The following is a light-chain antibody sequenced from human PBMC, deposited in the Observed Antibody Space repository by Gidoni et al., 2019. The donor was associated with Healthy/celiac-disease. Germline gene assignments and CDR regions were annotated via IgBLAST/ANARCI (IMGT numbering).Light chain of an antibody. V-gene: IGKV1-39*01. CDR1: QSISSY. J-gene: IGKJ1*01. CDR3: QQSYSTPWT. CDR2: AAS. Sequence: DIQITQSPSSLSASVGDRVTITCRASQSISSYLNWYQQKPGKAPKLLIYAASSLQSGVPTRFSGSGSGTDFTLTISSLQPEDFAIYYCQQSYSTPWTFGQGTKVEIK.